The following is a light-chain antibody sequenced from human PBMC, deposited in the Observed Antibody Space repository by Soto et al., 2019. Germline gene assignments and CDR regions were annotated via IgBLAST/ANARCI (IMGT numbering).Light chain of an antibody. J-gene: IGLJ3*02. Sequence: QSVLTQAPSASGTPGQGVTISCSGSGSNIASNTVSWYHQLPGTAPKLLMYNNNQRPSGVPDRFSGSKSGTSASLAISGLQSEDEADYYCATWDDSLNGVVFGGGTKVTVL. V-gene: IGLV1-44*01. CDR2: NNN. CDR3: ATWDDSLNGVV. CDR1: GSNIASNT.